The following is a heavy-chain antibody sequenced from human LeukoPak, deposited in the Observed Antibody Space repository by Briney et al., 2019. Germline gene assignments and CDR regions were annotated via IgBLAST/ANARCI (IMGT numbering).Heavy chain of an antibody. J-gene: IGHJ5*02. D-gene: IGHD5-18*01. CDR1: GGSFSGYY. CDR3: ASRSGGGYSYGSNWFDP. CDR2: ISHSGST. V-gene: IGHV4-34*01. Sequence: SETLSLTCAVYGGSFSGYYWSWIRQPPGKGLEWIGEISHSGSTNYNPTLKSRVTISVDTSKNQFSLKLSSVTAADTAVYCCASRSGGGYSYGSNWFDPWGQGTLVTVSS.